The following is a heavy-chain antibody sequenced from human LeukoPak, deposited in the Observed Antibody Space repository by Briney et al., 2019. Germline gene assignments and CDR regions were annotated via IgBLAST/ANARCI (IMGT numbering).Heavy chain of an antibody. Sequence: GASVKVSCKASVYTFTSYDINWVRQATGQGLEWMGWMNPNSGNTGYAQKFQGRVTMTRNTSISTAYMELSSLRSEDTAVYYCARGGSADYYYYYGMDVWGQGTTVTVSS. V-gene: IGHV1-8*01. CDR3: ARGGSADYYYYYGMDV. CDR1: VYTFTSYD. J-gene: IGHJ6*02. D-gene: IGHD1-26*01. CDR2: MNPNSGNT.